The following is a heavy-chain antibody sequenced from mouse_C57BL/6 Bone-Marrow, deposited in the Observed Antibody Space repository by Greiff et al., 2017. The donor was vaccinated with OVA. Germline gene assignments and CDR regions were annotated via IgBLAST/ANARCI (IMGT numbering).Heavy chain of an antibody. CDR2: IYPGSGNT. V-gene: IGHV1-76*01. D-gene: IGHD2-1*01. Sequence: VMLVESGAELVRPGASVKLSCKASGYTFPDYYINWVKQRPGQGLEWIARIYPGSGNTYYNEKFKGKATLTAEKSSSTAYMQLSSLTSEDSAVYFCAREIYYGNFDVWGTGTTVTVSS. CDR1: GYTFPDYY. J-gene: IGHJ1*03. CDR3: AREIYYGNFDV.